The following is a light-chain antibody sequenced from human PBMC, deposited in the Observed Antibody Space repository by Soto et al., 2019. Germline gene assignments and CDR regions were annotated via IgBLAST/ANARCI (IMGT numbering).Light chain of an antibody. CDR2: GAS. CDR1: QSISSS. CDR3: QQYNDWRYT. V-gene: IGKV3-15*01. J-gene: IGKJ2*01. Sequence: EIVMTQSPATLSVSPGERATLSCWASQSISSSLAWYQLKPGQAPRLLIYGASTRATGIPARFSGSGSGTEFTLTIGSLQSEDFAVYYCQQYNDWRYTFGQGTKLEIK.